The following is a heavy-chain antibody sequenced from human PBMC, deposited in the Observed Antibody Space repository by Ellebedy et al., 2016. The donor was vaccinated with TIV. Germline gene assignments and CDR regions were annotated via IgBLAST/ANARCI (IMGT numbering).Heavy chain of an antibody. D-gene: IGHD6-13*01. CDR2: IGSAGDT. Sequence: PGGSLRLSCAASGFTFSSHDMLWVRQGTGKGLEWVSAIGSAGDTSYSGSVKGRFTISRENGKNSVYLQMNSLRAEDTAVYYCARASAGLDYWGQGTLVTVSS. CDR1: GFTFSSHD. V-gene: IGHV3-13*01. CDR3: ARASAGLDY. J-gene: IGHJ4*02.